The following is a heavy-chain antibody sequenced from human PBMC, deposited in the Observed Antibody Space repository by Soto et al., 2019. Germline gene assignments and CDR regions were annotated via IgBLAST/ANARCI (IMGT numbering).Heavy chain of an antibody. J-gene: IGHJ4*02. CDR2: ISGSGGTT. CDR1: GFTFSNYA. CDR3: AKTPRQWLVYFDY. D-gene: IGHD6-19*01. Sequence: EAQLLESGGGLVQPGGSLRLSCAASGFTFSNYAIAWVRQAPGKGLEWVSGISGSGGTTYYADSVKGRFTISRDNSKDTLHLQMNSLRAEDTAVYYCAKTPRQWLVYFDYWGQGALVTVSS. V-gene: IGHV3-23*01.